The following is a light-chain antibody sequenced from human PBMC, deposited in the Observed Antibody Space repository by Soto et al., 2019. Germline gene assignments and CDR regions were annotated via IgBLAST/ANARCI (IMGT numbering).Light chain of an antibody. Sequence: QSALAQPPSASGSPGQSVTISCTGSGSDIGAYNFVSWYQQHPGKAPKLMIFGVTERPSGVPDRFFGSKSGTSASLTIIGLQAEDEADYYCQSYDSSLSGSGVFGGGTKVTVL. CDR2: GVT. CDR3: QSYDSSLSGSGV. CDR1: GSDIGAYNF. J-gene: IGLJ3*02. V-gene: IGLV2-8*01.